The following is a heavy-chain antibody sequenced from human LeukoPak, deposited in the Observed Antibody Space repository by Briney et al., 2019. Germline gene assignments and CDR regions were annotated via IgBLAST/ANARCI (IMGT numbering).Heavy chain of an antibody. D-gene: IGHD3-3*01. CDR2: IYYSGST. CDR1: GGSISSGGYY. V-gene: IGHV4-31*03. J-gene: IGHJ6*02. CDR3: ARDPMYYDFWSGYSPTGHYYYYGMDV. Sequence: SETLSLTCTVSGGSISSGGYYWSWIRQHPGKGLEWIGYIYYSGSTYYNPSPKSRVTISVDTSKNQFSLKLSSVTAADTAVYYCARDPMYYDFWSGYSPTGHYYYYGMDVWGQGTTVTVSS.